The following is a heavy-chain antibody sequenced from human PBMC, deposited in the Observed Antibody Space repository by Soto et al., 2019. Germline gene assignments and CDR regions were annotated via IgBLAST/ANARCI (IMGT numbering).Heavy chain of an antibody. CDR3: ASGRVYDILTGYYPYFDY. CDR2: ISWNSDSI. Sequence: EVQLVESGGGLAQPGRSLRLSCAASGFTFDDYAMHWVRQAPGKGLEWVSGISWNSDSIGYADSVKGRFTISRDNAKKSLYLQMNSLRAEDTALYYCASGRVYDILTGYYPYFDYWGQGTLVTVSS. D-gene: IGHD3-9*01. J-gene: IGHJ4*02. CDR1: GFTFDDYA. V-gene: IGHV3-9*01.